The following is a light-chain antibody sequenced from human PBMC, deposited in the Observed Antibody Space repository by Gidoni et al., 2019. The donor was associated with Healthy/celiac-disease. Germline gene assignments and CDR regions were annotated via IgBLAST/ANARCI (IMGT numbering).Light chain of an antibody. CDR2: DAS. Sequence: DIQMTQSPSSLSASVGDRVTITCQASQDISNYLNWYQQKPGKAPKLLIYDASNLETGVPSRFSGSRSGTDFTFTISSLQPEDIATYYCQQYDNLLVYTFGQGTKLEIK. V-gene: IGKV1-33*01. CDR1: QDISNY. CDR3: QQYDNLLVYT. J-gene: IGKJ2*01.